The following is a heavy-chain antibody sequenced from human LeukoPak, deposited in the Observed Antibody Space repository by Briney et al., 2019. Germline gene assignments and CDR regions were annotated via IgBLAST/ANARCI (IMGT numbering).Heavy chain of an antibody. CDR3: ARDYYYYYGMDV. Sequence: AGGSLRLSCVVSGFTFSNYWMSWVRQAPGKGLEWVANIKQDGSETHYVDSLRGRFTISRDNAKNSLYLQINSLRAEDTAVYYCARDYYYYYGMDVWGQGTTVTVSS. CDR2: IKQDGSET. J-gene: IGHJ6*02. CDR1: GFTFSNYW. V-gene: IGHV3-7*03.